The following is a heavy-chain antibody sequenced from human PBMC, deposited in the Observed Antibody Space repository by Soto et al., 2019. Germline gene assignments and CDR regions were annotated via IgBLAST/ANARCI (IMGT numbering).Heavy chain of an antibody. CDR1: GYTFTSYD. J-gene: IGHJ6*02. V-gene: IGHV1-8*01. CDR2: MNPNSGNT. CDR3: ARWPDGYYYYGMDV. Sequence: QVQLVQSGAEVKKPGASVKVSCKSSGYTFTSYDINWVRQATGQGLEWMGWMNPNSGNTGYAQKFQGRVTMTRNTSISTAYMELSSLRSEDTAVYYCARWPDGYYYYGMDVWGQGTTVTVSS.